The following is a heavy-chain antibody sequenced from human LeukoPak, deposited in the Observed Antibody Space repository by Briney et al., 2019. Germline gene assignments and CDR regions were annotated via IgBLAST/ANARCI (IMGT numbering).Heavy chain of an antibody. CDR3: ARGATTVTTRFGY. J-gene: IGHJ4*02. CDR1: GGSISSGDYY. D-gene: IGHD4-17*01. V-gene: IGHV4-39*07. Sequence: PSETLSLTCTVSGGSISSGDYYWSWIRQPPGKGLEWIGEINHSGSTNYNPSLKSRVTISVDTSKNQFSLKLSSVTAADTAVYYCARGATTVTTRFGYWGQGTLVTVSS. CDR2: INHSGST.